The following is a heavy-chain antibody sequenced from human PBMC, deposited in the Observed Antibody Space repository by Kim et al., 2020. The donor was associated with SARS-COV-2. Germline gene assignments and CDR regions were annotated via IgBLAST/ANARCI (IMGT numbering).Heavy chain of an antibody. CDR1: GYTFTNNY. CDR3: ARGAYSGDYFYQYGMDV. D-gene: IGHD1-26*01. Sequence: ASVKVSCKASGYTFTNNYMHWVRQAPGQGLEWMGIINPSGGSRSYAQKFQGRVTMTRDTSASTVYMELSSLTSEDTAVYYCARGAYSGDYFYQYGMDVWGQGTTGTVSS. V-gene: IGHV1-46*01. CDR2: INPSGGSR. J-gene: IGHJ6*02.